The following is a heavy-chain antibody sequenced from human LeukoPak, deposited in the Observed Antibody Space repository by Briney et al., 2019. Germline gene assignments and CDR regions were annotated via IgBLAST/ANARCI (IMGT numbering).Heavy chain of an antibody. CDR2: INHSGST. V-gene: IGHV4-34*01. CDR1: GGSFSGYY. Sequence: SETLSLTCAVYGGSFSGYYRSWIRQPPGKGLEWIGEINHSGSTNYNPSLKSRVTISVDTSKNQFSLKLSSVTAADTAVYYCARSEELATTVSSFDYWGQGTLVTVSS. CDR3: ARSEELATTVSSFDY. J-gene: IGHJ4*02. D-gene: IGHD4-17*01.